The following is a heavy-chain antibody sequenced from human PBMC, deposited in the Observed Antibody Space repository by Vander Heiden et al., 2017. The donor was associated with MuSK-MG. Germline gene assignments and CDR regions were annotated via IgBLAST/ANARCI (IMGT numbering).Heavy chain of an antibody. CDR3: ARHEYGSGRDWFDP. CDR1: GGSISSSSYY. D-gene: IGHD3-10*01. J-gene: IGHJ5*02. V-gene: IGHV4-39*01. CDR2: IYYSGST. Sequence: QLQLQESGPGLVKPSETLSLTCTVSGGSISSSSYYWGWIRQPPGKGLEWIGSIYYSGSTYYTPSLKSRVTIPGDTSKNQFSLKLSSVTAADTAVYDCARHEYGSGRDWFDPWGQGTRGTVS.